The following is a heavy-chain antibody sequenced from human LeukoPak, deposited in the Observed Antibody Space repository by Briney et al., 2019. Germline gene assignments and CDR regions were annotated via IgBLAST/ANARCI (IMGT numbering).Heavy chain of an antibody. D-gene: IGHD6-13*01. CDR1: GFTFSSYS. Sequence: SGGSLRLSCAASGFTFSSYSMNWVRQAPGKGLEWISSISSSSSYMYYADSVKGRFTISRDYAKNSLYLQMDSLRAEDTAVYYCAREEDYTSSSFDYWGQGTLVTVSS. CDR2: ISSSSSYM. J-gene: IGHJ4*02. V-gene: IGHV3-21*01. CDR3: AREEDYTSSSFDY.